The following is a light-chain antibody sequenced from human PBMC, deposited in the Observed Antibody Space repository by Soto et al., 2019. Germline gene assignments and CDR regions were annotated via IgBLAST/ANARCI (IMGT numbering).Light chain of an antibody. J-gene: IGKJ1*01. CDR3: QQYDNFPPWT. Sequence: EIVMTQSQATLSVSPGERATLSCPASQRVGTYLAWYQQKPGHAPRLLIYGASTRATGVPARFSGGGSGTEFTLTISSLQSEDFAIYHCQQYDNFPPWTFGQGTKVEIK. CDR1: QRVGTY. V-gene: IGKV3-15*01. CDR2: GAS.